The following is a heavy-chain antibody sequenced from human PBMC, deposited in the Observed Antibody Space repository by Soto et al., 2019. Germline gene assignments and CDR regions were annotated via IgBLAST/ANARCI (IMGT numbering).Heavy chain of an antibody. V-gene: IGHV4-59*01. CDR1: GGSISSYY. Sequence: SETLSLTCTVSGGSISSYYWSWIRQPPGKGLEWIGYIYYSGSTNYNPSLKSRVTISVDTSKNQFSLKLSSVTAADTAVYYCARSDNSVLYYYYGMDVWGQGTTVTVS. J-gene: IGHJ6*02. D-gene: IGHD1-20*01. CDR2: IYYSGST. CDR3: ARSDNSVLYYYYGMDV.